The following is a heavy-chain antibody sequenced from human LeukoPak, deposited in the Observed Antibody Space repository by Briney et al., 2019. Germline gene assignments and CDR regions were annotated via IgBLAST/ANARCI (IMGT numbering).Heavy chain of an antibody. J-gene: IGHJ4*02. CDR3: VKGGARYFDWLAIDY. V-gene: IGHV3-23*01. D-gene: IGHD3-9*01. Sequence: PGGSLRLSCAASGFTFSSYGMSWVRQAPGKGLEWVSTISDSGGNTYYADSGKGRFTISRDNSKNTLYLQVDSLRAEDTAVYYCVKGGARYFDWLAIDYWGQGTLVTVSS. CDR1: GFTFSSYG. CDR2: ISDSGGNT.